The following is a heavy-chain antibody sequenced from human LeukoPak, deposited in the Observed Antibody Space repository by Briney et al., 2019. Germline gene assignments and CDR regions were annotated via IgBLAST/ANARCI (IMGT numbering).Heavy chain of an antibody. CDR2: IIPIFGTA. J-gene: IGHJ4*02. CDR3: ARTIVVVPAALYYFDY. Sequence: SVKVSCKASGGTFSSYAISWVRQAPGQGLEWMGGIIPIFGTANYTQKFQGRVTITADESTSTAYMELSSLRSEDTAVYYCARTIVVVPAALYYFDYWGQGTLVTVSS. CDR1: GGTFSSYA. D-gene: IGHD2-2*01. V-gene: IGHV1-69*13.